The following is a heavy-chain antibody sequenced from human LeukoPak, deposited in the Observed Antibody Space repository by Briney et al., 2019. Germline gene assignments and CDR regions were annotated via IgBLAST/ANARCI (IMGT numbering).Heavy chain of an antibody. CDR1: GYSINNGYQ. CDR3: ARDPRWLTPDCTSTSCYENYFDP. D-gene: IGHD2-2*01. J-gene: IGHJ5*02. CDR2: IYHNGGA. V-gene: IGHV4-38-2*02. Sequence: KASETLSLTCAVSGYSINNGYQWAWIRQSPGRGLKWIGSIYHNGGAHYNPSLRSRVVISVDTSNNQFSLRLSSVTVADTAVYYCARDPRWLTPDCTSTSCYENYFDPWGRGTLVTVSS.